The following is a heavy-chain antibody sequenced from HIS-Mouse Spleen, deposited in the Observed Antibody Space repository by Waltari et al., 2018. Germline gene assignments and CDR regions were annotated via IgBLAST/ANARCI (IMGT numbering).Heavy chain of an antibody. CDR1: GLTLGSYA. D-gene: IGHD3-16*01. CDR2: IKQDGSEK. CDR3: ARDLGGGLWYFDL. J-gene: IGHJ2*01. V-gene: IGHV3-7*01. Sequence: VQLVVSAGGVVQPGRSLRLSWAASGLTLGSYAMLRVRQAPGKGLEWVANIKQDGSEKYYVDSVKGRFTISRDNAKNSLYLQMNSLRAEDTAVYYCARDLGGGLWYFDLWGRGTLVTVSS.